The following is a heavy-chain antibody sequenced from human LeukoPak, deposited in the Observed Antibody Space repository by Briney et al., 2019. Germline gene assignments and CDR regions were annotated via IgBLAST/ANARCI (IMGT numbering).Heavy chain of an antibody. D-gene: IGHD6-19*01. CDR1: GYTFTSCG. J-gene: IGHJ6*02. V-gene: IGHV1-18*01. CDR3: ARDLHSSGWSNYYGMDV. CDR2: ISAYNGNT. Sequence: ASVKVSCKASGYTFTSCGISWVRQAPGQGLEWMGWISAYNGNTNYAQKLQGRVTMTTDTSTSTAYTELRSLRSDDTAVYYCARDLHSSGWSNYYGMDVWGQGTTVTVSS.